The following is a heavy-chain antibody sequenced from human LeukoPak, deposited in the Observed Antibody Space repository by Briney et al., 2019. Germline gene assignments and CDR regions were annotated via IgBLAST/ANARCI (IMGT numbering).Heavy chain of an antibody. CDR2: ISGSGGST. V-gene: IGHV3-23*01. CDR1: GFTFSSYA. J-gene: IGHJ4*02. CDR3: AKTPGVATTCYFDF. D-gene: IGHD5-12*01. Sequence: PGGSLRLSCAASGFTFSSYAMGWVRQAPGEGLEWVSAISGSGGSTYYADSVKGRFTISRDNSKNTLYLQMNSLRAEDTAVYYCAKTPGVATTCYFDFWGQGTLVTVSS.